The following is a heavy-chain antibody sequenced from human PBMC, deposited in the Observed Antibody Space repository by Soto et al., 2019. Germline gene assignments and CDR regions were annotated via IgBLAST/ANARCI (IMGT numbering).Heavy chain of an antibody. V-gene: IGHV3-23*01. CDR2: ISGSGGST. Sequence: EVQLLESGGGLVQPGGSLRLSCAASGFTFSSYAMSWVRQAPGKGLEWVSAISGSGGSTYYADSVKGRFTISRDNSKNKLYLQMNSLRAEDTAVYYCAKPVYIWGSYRYPFDYWGQGTLLTVSS. CDR3: AKPVYIWGSYRYPFDY. J-gene: IGHJ4*02. CDR1: GFTFSSYA. D-gene: IGHD3-16*02.